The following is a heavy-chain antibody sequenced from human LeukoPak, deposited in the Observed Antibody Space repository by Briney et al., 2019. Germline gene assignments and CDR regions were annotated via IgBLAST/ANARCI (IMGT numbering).Heavy chain of an antibody. Sequence: GGSLRLSCAAFGFSFSKYGLNWVRQAPGKGLQWVSGIGDSGDRTYYSDSVRGRFIVSRDNSRNTLYLQMNRLRVEDTVVYYCVKDLGYSGDPPVYFDNWGQGTLVTVSS. CDR2: IGDSGDRT. V-gene: IGHV3-23*01. D-gene: IGHD2-21*02. CDR3: VKDLGYSGDPPVYFDN. J-gene: IGHJ4*02. CDR1: GFSFSKYG.